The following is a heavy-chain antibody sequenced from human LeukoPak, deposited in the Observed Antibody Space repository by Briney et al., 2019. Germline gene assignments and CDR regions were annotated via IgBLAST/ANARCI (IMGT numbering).Heavy chain of an antibody. CDR3: ARESDIVVVLAAQTP. V-gene: IGHV4-30-4*08. J-gene: IGHJ5*02. CDR1: GGSISRGDYY. D-gene: IGHD2-2*01. CDR2: IYYSGST. Sequence: PSETLSLTCTVSGGSISRGDYYWSWIRQPPGKGLEWIGYIYYSGSTYYNPSLKSRVTISVDTSKNQFSLKLSSVTAADTAVYYCARESDIVVVLAAQTPWGQGTLVTVSS.